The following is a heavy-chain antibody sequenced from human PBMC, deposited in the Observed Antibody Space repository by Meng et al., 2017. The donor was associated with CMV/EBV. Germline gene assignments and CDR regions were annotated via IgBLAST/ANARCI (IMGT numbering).Heavy chain of an antibody. CDR3: ARESMVRGED. V-gene: IGHV4-34*01. Sequence: PHGGGGRLRPPETRSRTFAVYGGSFSGDYWSWIRQPPGKGLEWIGEINHSGSTNYNPSLKSRVTISVDTSKNQFSLKLSSVTAADTAVYYCARESMVRGEDWGQGTLVTVSS. CDR2: INHSGST. CDR1: GGSFSGDY. D-gene: IGHD3-10*01. J-gene: IGHJ4*02.